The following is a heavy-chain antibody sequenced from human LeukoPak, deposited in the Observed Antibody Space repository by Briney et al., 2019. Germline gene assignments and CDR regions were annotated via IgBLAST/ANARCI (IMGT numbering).Heavy chain of an antibody. CDR3: ARGGHYGSGHVDY. D-gene: IGHD3-10*01. J-gene: IGHJ4*02. Sequence: GASVKVSCKASGYTFTVFYMQWVRQAPGQGLEWMGWINPNSGGTYSAQKFQGRVTMTRDTSTSTAYMELRSLRSDDTAVYYCARGGHYGSGHVDYWGQGTLVTVSS. V-gene: IGHV1-2*02. CDR2: INPNSGGT. CDR1: GYTFTVFY.